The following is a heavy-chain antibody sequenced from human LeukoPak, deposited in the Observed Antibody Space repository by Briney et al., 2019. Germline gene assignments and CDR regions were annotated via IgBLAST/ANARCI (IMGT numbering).Heavy chain of an antibody. J-gene: IGHJ4*02. CDR3: ARGIWSARTVDYYLDY. V-gene: IGHV1-3*01. CDR2: INGATGNT. CDR1: GYTFTSHA. Sequence: ASVKLSCKASGYTFTSHALHWVRQAPGEGLEWMAWINGATGNTEYSQNFQGRVTITRDSSASTVYMELNSLTSEDTAVYYCARGIWSARTVDYYLDYWGQGTLVTVSS. D-gene: IGHD2-21*01.